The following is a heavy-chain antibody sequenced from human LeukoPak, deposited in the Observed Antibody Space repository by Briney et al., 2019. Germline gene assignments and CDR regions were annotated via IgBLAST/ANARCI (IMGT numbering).Heavy chain of an antibody. V-gene: IGHV3-23*01. CDR2: ISGSGGST. CDR3: ASMTTYYDYVWGSYRPYYFDY. D-gene: IGHD3-16*02. Sequence: QPGGSLRLSCAASGFTFSSYAMSWVRQAPGKGLEWVSAISGSGGSTYYADSVKGRFTISRDNSKNTLYLQMNSLRAEHTAVYYCASMTTYYDYVWGSYRPYYFDYWGQGTLVTVSS. J-gene: IGHJ4*02. CDR1: GFTFSSYA.